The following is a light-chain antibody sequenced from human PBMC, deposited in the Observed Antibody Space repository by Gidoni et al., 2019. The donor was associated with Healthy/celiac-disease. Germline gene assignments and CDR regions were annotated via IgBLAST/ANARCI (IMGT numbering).Light chain of an antibody. V-gene: IGKV3-11*01. CDR2: DAS. J-gene: IGKJ2*01. Sequence: EIVLTQSSATLSLSPGERATLSCRASQSVSSYLAWYQQKPGKAPRLLIYDASNRATGIPARFSGSGSGTDFTLTISSLEPEDFAVYYCQQRGNWPSVTFGQGTKLEIK. CDR3: QQRGNWPSVT. CDR1: QSVSSY.